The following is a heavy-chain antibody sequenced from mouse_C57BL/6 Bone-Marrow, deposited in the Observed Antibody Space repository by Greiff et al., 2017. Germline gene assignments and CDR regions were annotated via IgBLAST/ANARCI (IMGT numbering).Heavy chain of an antibody. D-gene: IGHD1-1*01. Sequence: EVKLVESGAELVRPGASVKLSCTASGFNIKDDYMHWVKQRPEQGLEWIGWIDPENGDTEYATKFQGKATITADTSSNTAYLQLSSLTSEDTAVYSSTSGRTTTVVDHWGQGTTLTVSS. J-gene: IGHJ2*01. CDR2: IDPENGDT. CDR3: TSGRTTTVVDH. V-gene: IGHV14-4*01. CDR1: GFNIKDDY.